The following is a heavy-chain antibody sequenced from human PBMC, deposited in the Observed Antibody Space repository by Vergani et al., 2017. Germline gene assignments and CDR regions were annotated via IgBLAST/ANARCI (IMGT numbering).Heavy chain of an antibody. V-gene: IGHV3-23*01. D-gene: IGHD2-21*01. CDR1: GFTFSSYA. CDR3: ANARDPNCKGGNCYSYYYGLDL. J-gene: IGHJ6*02. Sequence: EVQLLESGGNLIQPGGSLRLSCGASGFTFSSYAMTWVRLAPGKGLQWVSAISGSGDNTFYTDSVQGRFTISRDNSKDTLYLQMNSLRVEDTAIYYCANARDPNCKGGNCYSYYYGLDLWCQGTTVTVAS. CDR2: ISGSGDNT.